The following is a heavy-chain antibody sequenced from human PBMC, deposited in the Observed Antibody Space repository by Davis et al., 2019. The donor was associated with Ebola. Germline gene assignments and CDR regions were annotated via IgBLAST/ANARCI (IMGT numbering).Heavy chain of an antibody. Sequence: SVKVSCKASGCTFSSYVISWVRQAPGQGLEWMGGIIAIFGTANYAQKFQGRVTITADESTSTAYMELSSLRSEDTAVYYCARGGVAYYYDSSGYYLTVSAFDIWGQGTMVTVSS. J-gene: IGHJ3*02. V-gene: IGHV1-69*13. CDR3: ARGGVAYYYDSSGYYLTVSAFDI. CDR2: IIAIFGTA. D-gene: IGHD3-22*01. CDR1: GCTFSSYV.